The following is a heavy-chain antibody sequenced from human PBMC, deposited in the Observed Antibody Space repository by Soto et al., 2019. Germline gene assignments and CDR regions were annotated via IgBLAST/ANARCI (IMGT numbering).Heavy chain of an antibody. CDR2: IYYSGST. CDR3: ARATMVRGDTYWFDP. V-gene: IGHV4-31*03. J-gene: IGHJ5*02. Sequence: QVQLQESGPGLVKPSQTLSLTCTVSGGSISSGGYYWSWIRQHPGKGLEWIGYIYYSGSTYYNPSLKSRVTIXXDXSXXQFSLKLSSVTAADTAVYYCARATMVRGDTYWFDPWGQGTLVTVSS. D-gene: IGHD3-10*01. CDR1: GGSISSGGYY.